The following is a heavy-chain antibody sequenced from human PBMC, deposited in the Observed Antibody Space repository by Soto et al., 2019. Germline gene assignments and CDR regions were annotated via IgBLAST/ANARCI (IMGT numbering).Heavy chain of an antibody. J-gene: IGHJ4*02. Sequence: QLQLQESGPGLVKPWETLSLTCTVSGGSISSSSYYWGWIRQPPGKGLEWIGSIYYSGSTYYNPSLKSRVTISVDTSKNQFSLKLSSVTAADTAVYYCARQRGWLQLHFDYWGQGTLVTVSS. D-gene: IGHD5-12*01. V-gene: IGHV4-39*01. CDR3: ARQRGWLQLHFDY. CDR1: GGSISSSSYY. CDR2: IYYSGST.